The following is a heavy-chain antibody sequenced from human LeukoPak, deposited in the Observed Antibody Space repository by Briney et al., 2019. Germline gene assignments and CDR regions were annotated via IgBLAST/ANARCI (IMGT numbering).Heavy chain of an antibody. CDR1: GYTFTSYY. CDR3: ARIAAAGTRGYGWFDH. Sequence: GASVKVSCKASGYTFTSYYMHWVRQAPGQGLEWMGIINPSGGSTSYAQKFQGRVTMTRDTSTSTVYMELSSLRSEDTAVYYCARIAAAGTRGYGWFDHWGQGTLVTVSS. V-gene: IGHV1-46*01. CDR2: INPSGGST. D-gene: IGHD6-13*01. J-gene: IGHJ5*02.